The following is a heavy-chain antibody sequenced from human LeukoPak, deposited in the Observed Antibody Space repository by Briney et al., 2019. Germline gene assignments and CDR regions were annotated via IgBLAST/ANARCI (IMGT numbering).Heavy chain of an antibody. Sequence: GGSLRLSCVASGLTFSNYAMSWVRQAPGKGLEWVAYIKQDGSAKDYVDSVKGRFTISRDNSKNSLYLQMNSLRAEDTAVYYCARDGRFEYSHLYYFDYWGQGTLVTVSS. V-gene: IGHV3-7*01. D-gene: IGHD6-6*01. CDR2: IKQDGSAK. CDR3: ARDGRFEYSHLYYFDY. CDR1: GLTFSNYA. J-gene: IGHJ4*02.